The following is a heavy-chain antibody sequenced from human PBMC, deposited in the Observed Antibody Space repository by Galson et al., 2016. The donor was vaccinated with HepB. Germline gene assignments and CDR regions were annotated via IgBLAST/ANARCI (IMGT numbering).Heavy chain of an antibody. V-gene: IGHV1-2*06. Sequence: SVKVSCKDSGYTFTDYFMHWVRQAPGQGLEWMGRVSPNGGGTEYAQRFQGRVTMTSATSISTAYMDLSKLTSDDTAIYYCATARYSGSHKAFAMWGPGTLVTVSS. CDR2: VSPNGGGT. CDR3: ATARYSGSHKAFAM. J-gene: IGHJ3*02. CDR1: GYTFTDYF. D-gene: IGHD1-26*01.